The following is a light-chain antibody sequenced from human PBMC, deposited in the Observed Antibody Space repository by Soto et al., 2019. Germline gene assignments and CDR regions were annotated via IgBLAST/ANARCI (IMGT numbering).Light chain of an antibody. CDR1: QSVSSY. Sequence: EIVLTQAPATLSLSPGERATLSCRASQSVSSYLAWYQQKPGQAPRLLIYSTSNRATGIPARFSGSGSGTDFTLTISSLEHEDFAVYYCQQRINWPITFGQGTRLEIK. CDR3: QQRINWPIT. CDR2: STS. J-gene: IGKJ5*01. V-gene: IGKV3-11*01.